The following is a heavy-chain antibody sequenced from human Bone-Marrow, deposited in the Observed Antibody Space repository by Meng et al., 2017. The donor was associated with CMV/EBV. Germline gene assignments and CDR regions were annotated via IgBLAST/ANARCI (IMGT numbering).Heavy chain of an antibody. Sequence: GGSLRLSCAASGFTFSSYWMHWVRQAPGKGLEWVGRIKSKTDGGTTDYAAPVKGRFTISRDDSKNTLYLQMNSLKTEDTAVYYCTTVSVVVPAAPDWGQGTLVTVSS. CDR2: IKSKTDGGTT. J-gene: IGHJ4*02. D-gene: IGHD2-2*01. CDR3: TTVSVVVPAAPD. V-gene: IGHV3-15*01. CDR1: GFTFSSYW.